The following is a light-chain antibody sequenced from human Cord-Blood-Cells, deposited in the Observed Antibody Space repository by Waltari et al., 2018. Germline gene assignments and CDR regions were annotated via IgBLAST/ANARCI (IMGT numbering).Light chain of an antibody. CDR3: QQYDNLPPRT. J-gene: IGKJ3*01. CDR1: QDISNY. Sequence: DIQMTQSPSSLSASVGHRVTITCQASQDISNYLNWYQQKPGKAPKLLIYDASNLETGVPSRFSGSGSGTDFTFTISSLQPEDIATYYCQQYDNLPPRTFGPGTKVDIK. CDR2: DAS. V-gene: IGKV1-33*01.